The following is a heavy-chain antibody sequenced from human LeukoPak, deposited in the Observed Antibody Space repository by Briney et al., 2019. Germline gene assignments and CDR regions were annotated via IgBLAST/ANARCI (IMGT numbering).Heavy chain of an antibody. D-gene: IGHD3-22*01. CDR2: LSGSSVDT. V-gene: IGHV3-23*01. CDR3: AKTIWDSRCYYYQY. Sequence: AGGSLRLSCAASGFTFNNYPMSWVRQAPGKGLEWISVLSGSSVDTAYAEFVRGRFTISRDNSRNTLYLQMNSLRAEDTAVYYCAKTIWDSRCYYYQYWGQGTLVNVS. J-gene: IGHJ1*01. CDR1: GFTFNNYP.